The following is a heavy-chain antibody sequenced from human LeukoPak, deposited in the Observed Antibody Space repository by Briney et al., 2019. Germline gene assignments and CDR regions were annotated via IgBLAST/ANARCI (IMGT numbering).Heavy chain of an antibody. CDR3: ARGRGYDSSGYILDY. V-gene: IGHV3-21*01. D-gene: IGHD3-22*01. J-gene: IGHJ4*02. CDR2: ISSSSSYI. Sequence: GGSLRLSCAASGFTFGSYAMSWVRQAPGKGLEWVSSISSSSSYIYYADSVKGRFTISRDNAKNSLYLQMNSLRAEDTAVYYCARGRGYDSSGYILDYWGQGTLVTVSS. CDR1: GFTFGSYA.